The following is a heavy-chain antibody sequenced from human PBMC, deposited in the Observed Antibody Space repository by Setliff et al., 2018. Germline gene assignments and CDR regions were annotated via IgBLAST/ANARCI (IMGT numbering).Heavy chain of an antibody. CDR1: GGTFSSYD. CDR3: ARGGGQIHYDFWSGYFSDPQPNYYYYYMDV. Sequence: ASVKVSCKASGGTFSSYDINWVRQATGQGLEWMGWMNPNSGNAGYAQKFQGRVTITRNTSISTAYMELSSLRSEDTAVYYCARGGGQIHYDFWSGYFSDPQPNYYYYYMDVWGKGTTVTVSS. J-gene: IGHJ6*03. V-gene: IGHV1-8*01. D-gene: IGHD3-3*01. CDR2: MNPNSGNA.